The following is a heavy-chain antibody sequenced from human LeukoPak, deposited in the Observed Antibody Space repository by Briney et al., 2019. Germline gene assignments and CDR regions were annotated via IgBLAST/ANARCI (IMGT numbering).Heavy chain of an antibody. Sequence: SETLSLTCTVSGGSISSYYWSWIRQPPGKGLEWIGYIYYSGGTNYTPSLKSRVTISVDTSKNQFSLKVSSVTAADTAVYYCARHITKVRGVIITHYYAMDVWGQGTTVTVSS. J-gene: IGHJ6*02. CDR1: GGSISSYY. CDR3: ARHITKVRGVIITHYYAMDV. D-gene: IGHD3-10*01. V-gene: IGHV4-59*08. CDR2: IYYSGGT.